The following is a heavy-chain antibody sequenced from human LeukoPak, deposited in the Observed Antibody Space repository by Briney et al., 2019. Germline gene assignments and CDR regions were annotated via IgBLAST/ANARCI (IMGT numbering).Heavy chain of an antibody. V-gene: IGHV4-4*07. D-gene: IGHD3-22*01. Sequence: PSETLSLTCAVSGGSISSYYWSWIRQPAGKGLEWIGRIYTSGSTNYNPSLKSRVTMSVDTSKNQFSLKLSSVTAADTAVYYCARDDSSGYYSYNAFDIWGQGTMVTVSS. CDR1: GGSISSYY. CDR3: ARDDSSGYYSYNAFDI. J-gene: IGHJ3*02. CDR2: IYTSGST.